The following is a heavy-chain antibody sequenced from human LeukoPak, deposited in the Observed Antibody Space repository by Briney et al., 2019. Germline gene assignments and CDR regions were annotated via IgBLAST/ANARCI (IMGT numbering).Heavy chain of an antibody. V-gene: IGHV4-61*02. CDR3: ARGILVGATRTGAFDI. CDR2: IYTSGST. CDR1: GGSISSGSYY. D-gene: IGHD1-26*01. Sequence: PSETLSLTCTVSGGSISSGSYYWSWIRQPAGKGLEWIGRIYTSGSTNYNPSLKSRVTISVDTSKNQFSLKLSSVTAADTAVYYCARGILVGATRTGAFDIWGQGTMVTVSS. J-gene: IGHJ3*02.